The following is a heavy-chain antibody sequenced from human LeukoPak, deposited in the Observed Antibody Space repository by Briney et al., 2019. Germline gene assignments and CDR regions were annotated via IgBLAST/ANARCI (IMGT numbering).Heavy chain of an antibody. D-gene: IGHD5-18*01. V-gene: IGHV3-30*18. CDR1: GFTFNSYG. J-gene: IGHJ6*02. CDR2: ISYDGSNK. CDR3: AKDFGGYSYGDYGMDV. Sequence: QPGRSLRLSCAASGFTFNSYGMHWVRQAPGKGLEWVAVISYDGSNKYYADSVKGRFTISRDNSKNTLYLQMNSLRAEDTAVYYCAKDFGGYSYGDYGMDVWGQGTTVTVSS.